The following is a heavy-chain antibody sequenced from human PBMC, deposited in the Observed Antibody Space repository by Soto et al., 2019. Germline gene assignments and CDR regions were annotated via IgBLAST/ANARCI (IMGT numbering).Heavy chain of an antibody. CDR3: ASSFGQQPI. V-gene: IGHV1-69*01. Sequence: QVQLVQSGAEVKKPGSSVKVSCKASGGTFSSYAISWGRQAPGQGLEWMGGIIPIFGTANYAQKCQGRVTITADESTSTAYMELSSLSSEDTDVYYCASSFGQQPIWGQGTMVTVSS. CDR1: GGTFSSYA. J-gene: IGHJ3*02. D-gene: IGHD6-13*01. CDR2: IIPIFGTA.